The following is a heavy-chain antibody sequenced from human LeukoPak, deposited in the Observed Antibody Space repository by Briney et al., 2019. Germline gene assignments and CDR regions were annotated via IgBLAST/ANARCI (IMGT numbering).Heavy chain of an antibody. CDR2: VNHSGRT. V-gene: IGHV4-34*01. Sequence: PSETLSLTCAVYGGSFSGYFWSWIRQPPGKGLEWIGEVNHSGRTNYNPSLKSRVTISVDTSKNQFSLKLSSVTAADTAVYYCASGGIAARPYDYWGQGTLVTVSS. J-gene: IGHJ4*02. D-gene: IGHD6-6*01. CDR1: GGSFSGYF. CDR3: ASGGIAARPYDY.